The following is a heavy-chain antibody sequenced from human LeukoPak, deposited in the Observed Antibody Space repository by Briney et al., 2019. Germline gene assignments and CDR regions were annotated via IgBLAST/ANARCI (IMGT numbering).Heavy chain of an antibody. V-gene: IGHV3-9*01. CDR2: ISWNSGSI. Sequence: GRSLRLSCAASGFTFDDYAMHWVRQAPGKGLEWVSGISWNSGSIGYADSVKGRFTISRDNAKNSLYLQMNSLRAEDTALYYCARGPYDSSGYYCPLDYWGQGTLVTVSS. J-gene: IGHJ4*02. CDR1: GFTFDDYA. CDR3: ARGPYDSSGYYCPLDY. D-gene: IGHD3-22*01.